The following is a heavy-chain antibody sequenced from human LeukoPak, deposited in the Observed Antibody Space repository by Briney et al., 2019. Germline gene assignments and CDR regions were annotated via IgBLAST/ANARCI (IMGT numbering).Heavy chain of an antibody. D-gene: IGHD1-1*01. CDR2: IYGDDNK. V-gene: IGHV2-5*02. CDR3: AHDDPGYYGMDI. J-gene: IGHJ6*04. CDR1: GFSLRSNAVG. Sequence: ESGPTLVNPTQTLTLTCTFSGFSLRSNAVGVGWIRQPPGKALEWLALIYGDDNKRYSLSLKSRLTVTKDSSKNQVVLTMTNMDPVDTATYFCAHDDPGYYGMDIWGKGTTVTVSS.